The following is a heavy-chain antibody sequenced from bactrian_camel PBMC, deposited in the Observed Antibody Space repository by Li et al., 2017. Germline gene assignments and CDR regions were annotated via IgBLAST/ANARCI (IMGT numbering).Heavy chain of an antibody. CDR3: AADVMYCSGYDERCCAEREETYNY. J-gene: IGHJ4*01. CDR2: VLRSGSVT. D-gene: IGHD3*01. CDR1: EDTYGSAC. Sequence: HVQLVESGGGSVQAGGSLRLSCAFSEDTYGSACMSWLRQAPGKKREGVAGVLRSGSVTYVADSVSGRFTISQDNAKSTLYLQMNSLKPEDSGVYYCAADVMYCSGYDERCCAEREETYNYWGQGTQVTVS. V-gene: IGHV3S6*01.